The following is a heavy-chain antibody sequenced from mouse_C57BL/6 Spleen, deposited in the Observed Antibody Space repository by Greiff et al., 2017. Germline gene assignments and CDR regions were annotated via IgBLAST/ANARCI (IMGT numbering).Heavy chain of an antibody. Sequence: EVQLQESGAELVRPGASVKLSCTASGFNIKDDYMHWVKQRPEQGLEWIGWIDPENGDTEYASKFQGKATITADTSSNTAYLQLSSLTSEDTAVYYCTTGTTAGDYWGQGTTLTVSS. D-gene: IGHD1-2*01. CDR1: GFNIKDDY. CDR3: TTGTTAGDY. J-gene: IGHJ2*01. CDR2: IDPENGDT. V-gene: IGHV14-4*01.